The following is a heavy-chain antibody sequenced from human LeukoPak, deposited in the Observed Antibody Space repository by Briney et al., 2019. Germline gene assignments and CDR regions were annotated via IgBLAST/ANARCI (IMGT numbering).Heavy chain of an antibody. CDR2: ISSSSSTI. CDR3: ARDHHRRLYDSQARDTFDI. J-gene: IGHJ3*02. CDR1: GFTFSSYS. Sequence: GGSLRLSCAASGFTFSSYSMNWVRQAPGKGLEWVSYISSSSSTIYYGDSVKGRFTISRDNAKSSLYLRMNSLRAEDAAVYYCARDHHRRLYDSQARDTFDIWGQGTMVTVSS. D-gene: IGHD3-22*01. V-gene: IGHV3-48*01.